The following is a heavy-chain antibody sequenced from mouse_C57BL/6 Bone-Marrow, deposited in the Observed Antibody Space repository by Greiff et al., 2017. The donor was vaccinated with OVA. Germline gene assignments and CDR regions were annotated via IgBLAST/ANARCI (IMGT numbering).Heavy chain of an antibody. CDR2: IDPENGDT. J-gene: IGHJ2*01. CDR3: TTGDSHYFDD. V-gene: IGHV14-4*01. Sequence: VQLQQSGAELVRPGASVKLSCTASGFNIKDDYMHWVKQRPEQGLEWIGWIDPENGDTEYASKFQGKATITADTSSNTAYLQLSSLTSEDTAVYYGTTGDSHYFDDWGQGTTLTVSS. CDR1: GFNIKDDY.